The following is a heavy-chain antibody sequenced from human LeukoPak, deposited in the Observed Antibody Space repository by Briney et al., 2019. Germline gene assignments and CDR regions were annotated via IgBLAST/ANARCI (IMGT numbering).Heavy chain of an antibody. J-gene: IGHJ4*02. CDR1: GGSISSYY. D-gene: IGHD3-10*01. CDR3: ARAYGSGSSIRTLGY. Sequence: SETLSLTCTVPGGSISSYYWSWIRQPPGKGLEWIGYIYYSGSTNYNPSLKSRVTISVDTSKNQFSLKLSSVTAADTAVYYCARAYGSGSSIRTLGYWGQGTLVTVSS. V-gene: IGHV4-59*01. CDR2: IYYSGST.